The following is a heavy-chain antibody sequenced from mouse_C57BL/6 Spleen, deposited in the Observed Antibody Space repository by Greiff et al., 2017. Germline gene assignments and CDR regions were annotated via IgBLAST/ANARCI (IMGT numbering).Heavy chain of an antibody. CDR1: GFTFSNYW. CDR2: IRLKSDNYAT. Sequence: EVKVEESGGGLVQPGGSMKLSCVASGFTFSNYWMNWVRQSPEKGLEWVAQIRLKSDNYATHYAESVKGRFTISRDDSKSSVYLQMNNLRAEDTGIYYCTGDGKRYWDFDVWGTGTTVTVSS. J-gene: IGHJ1*03. V-gene: IGHV6-3*01. CDR3: TGDGKRYWDFDV. D-gene: IGHD1-1*01.